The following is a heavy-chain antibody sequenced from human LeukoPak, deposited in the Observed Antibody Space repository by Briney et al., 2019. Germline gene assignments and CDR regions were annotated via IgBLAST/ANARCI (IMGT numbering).Heavy chain of an antibody. Sequence: PGGSLRLSCGASGFTFTSHWMSWVRQAPGKGLEWVSAISGSGGSIYYADSVKGRFTISRDNSKNTLYLQMNSLRAEDTAVYYCAKYYGSGSYYYYFYGMDVWGHGTTVTVSS. J-gene: IGHJ6*02. V-gene: IGHV3-23*01. CDR1: GFTFTSHW. CDR3: AKYYGSGSYYYYFYGMDV. CDR2: ISGSGGSI. D-gene: IGHD3-10*01.